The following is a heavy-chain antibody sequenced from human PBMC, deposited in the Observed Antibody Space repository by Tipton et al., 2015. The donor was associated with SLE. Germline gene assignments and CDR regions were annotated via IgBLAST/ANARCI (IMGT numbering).Heavy chain of an antibody. CDR2: INPNSGGT. CDR3: ARGGGGDDFWSGYYYYFDY. D-gene: IGHD3-3*01. CDR1: GYTFTGYY. J-gene: IGHJ4*02. V-gene: IGHV1-2*02. Sequence: QSGAEVKKPGASVKVSCKASGYTFTGYYMHWVRQAPGQGLEWMGWINPNSGGTNYAQKFQGRVTMTRNTSISTAYMELSSLRSEDTAVYYCARGGGGDDFWSGYYYYFDYWGQGTLVTVSS.